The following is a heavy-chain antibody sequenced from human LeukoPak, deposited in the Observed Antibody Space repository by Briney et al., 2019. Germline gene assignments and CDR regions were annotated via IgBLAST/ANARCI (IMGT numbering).Heavy chain of an antibody. D-gene: IGHD4-23*01. J-gene: IGHJ4*02. CDR1: GGSISSGDYY. CDR2: IYYSGST. Sequence: SQTLSLTCTVSGGSISSGDYYWSWIRQPPGKGLEWIGYIYYSGSTYYNPSLKSRVTISVDTSKNQFSLKLSSVTAADTAVYYCARAPLLGYGGTYFDYWGQGTLVTVSS. V-gene: IGHV4-30-4*01. CDR3: ARAPLLGYGGTYFDY.